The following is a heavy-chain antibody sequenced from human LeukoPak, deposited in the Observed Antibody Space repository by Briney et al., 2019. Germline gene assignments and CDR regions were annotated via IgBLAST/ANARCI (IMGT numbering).Heavy chain of an antibody. CDR3: ARPRDTTHYYYWGDAFDI. Sequence: PSETLSLTCTVSGGSISSSTYYWGWIRQPPGKGLEWIGSIYYSGSTYYNPSLKSRATISVDTSKNQFYLKLTSVTAADTALYYCARPRDTTHYYYWGDAFDIWGQGTMVTVSS. D-gene: IGHD3-22*01. CDR2: IYYSGST. V-gene: IGHV4-39*01. CDR1: GGSISSSTYY. J-gene: IGHJ3*02.